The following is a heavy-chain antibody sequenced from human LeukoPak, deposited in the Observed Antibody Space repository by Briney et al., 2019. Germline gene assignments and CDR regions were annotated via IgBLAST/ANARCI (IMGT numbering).Heavy chain of an antibody. CDR3: ARDTTVTYAFDI. CDR1: GFTFSTYD. Sequence: GGSLRLSCAASGFTFSTYDMHWVRQATGKGLEWVSGIGTVSDTYYPGSVEGRFTISRENAKNSLYLQMNSLRVGDTAVYYCARDTTVTYAFDIWGQGTMVTVSS. V-gene: IGHV3-13*01. D-gene: IGHD4-17*01. CDR2: IGTVSDT. J-gene: IGHJ3*02.